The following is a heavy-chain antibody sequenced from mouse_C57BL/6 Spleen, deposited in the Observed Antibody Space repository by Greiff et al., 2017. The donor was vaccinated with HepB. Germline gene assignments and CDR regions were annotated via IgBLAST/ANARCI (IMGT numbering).Heavy chain of an antibody. V-gene: IGHV1-82*01. Sequence: QVQLQQSGPELVKPGASVKISCKASGYAFSSSWMNWVKQRPGKGLEWIGRIYPGDGDTNYNGKFKGKATLTEDKSSSTAYMQLSSLTSEDSAVYFCARHGSSDYWGQGTTLTVSS. J-gene: IGHJ2*01. D-gene: IGHD1-1*01. CDR1: GYAFSSSW. CDR2: IYPGDGDT. CDR3: ARHGSSDY.